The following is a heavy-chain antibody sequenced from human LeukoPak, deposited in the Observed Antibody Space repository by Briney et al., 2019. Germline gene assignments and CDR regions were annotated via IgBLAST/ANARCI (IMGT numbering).Heavy chain of an antibody. D-gene: IGHD3-10*01. CDR2: ISGSGDST. CDR3: AKDFITMVRGVIGY. J-gene: IGHJ4*02. Sequence: GGSLRLSCAASGFTFSNYAMRWVRQAPGKGLEWVSGISGSGDSTYYADSVKGRFTISRDNSKNTLYLQMNSLRAEDTAVYYCAKDFITMVRGVIGYWGQGTLVTVSS. CDR1: GFTFSNYA. V-gene: IGHV3-23*01.